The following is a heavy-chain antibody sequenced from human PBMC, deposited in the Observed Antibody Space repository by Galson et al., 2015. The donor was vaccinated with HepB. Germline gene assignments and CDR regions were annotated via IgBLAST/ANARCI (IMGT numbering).Heavy chain of an antibody. Sequence: SLRLSCAASGFTFNNYWMTWVRQGPGKGLECVANIKQDGSERYYVDSVTGRFTISRDNAKNSLYLQMNSLRAEDTAVYYCARHYDSSGYYDVDYFDYWGQGTLVTVSS. CDR3: ARHYDSSGYYDVDYFDY. V-gene: IGHV3-7*03. D-gene: IGHD3-22*01. CDR1: GFTFNNYW. CDR2: IKQDGSER. J-gene: IGHJ4*02.